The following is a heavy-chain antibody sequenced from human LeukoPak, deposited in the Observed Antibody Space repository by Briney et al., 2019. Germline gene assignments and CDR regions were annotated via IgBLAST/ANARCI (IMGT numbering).Heavy chain of an antibody. CDR1: GGSISSSY. CDR3: ARGGFCSRPTCYFTFDI. J-gene: IGHJ3*02. V-gene: IGHV4-59*01. D-gene: IGHD2-2*01. Sequence: SETLSLTCTVSGGSISSSYWSWIRQPPGKGLEWIGYIYYSGSTNYNPSLKSRVAISVDTSKNQFSLELSSVTAADTAMYYCARGGFCSRPTCYFTFDIWGQGTMVAVSS. CDR2: IYYSGST.